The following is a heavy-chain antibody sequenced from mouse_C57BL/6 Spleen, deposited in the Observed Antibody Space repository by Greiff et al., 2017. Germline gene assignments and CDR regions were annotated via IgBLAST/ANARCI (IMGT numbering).Heavy chain of an antibody. CDR3: ARGEDYYGSSSLYAIDY. CDR1: GYTFTSYG. J-gene: IGHJ4*01. Sequence: VQLQQSGAELARPGASVKLSCKASGYTFTSYGISWVKQRTGQGLEWIGEIYPRSGNTYYNEKFKGKATLTADKSSSTADMELRSLTSGGSAGYFCARGEDYYGSSSLYAIDYWGQGTSVTVSA. V-gene: IGHV1-81*01. CDR2: IYPRSGNT. D-gene: IGHD1-1*01.